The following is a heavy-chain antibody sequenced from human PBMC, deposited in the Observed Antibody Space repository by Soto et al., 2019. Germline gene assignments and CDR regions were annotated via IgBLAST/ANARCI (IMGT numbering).Heavy chain of an antibody. CDR3: ARAVLRFSSSFFY. D-gene: IGHD6-13*01. Sequence: GGSLRLSCAASGFTFSSYWMSWVRQAPGKGLEWVANIKQDGSEKYYVDSVKGRFTISRDNAKNSLYLQMNSLRAEDTAVYYCARAVLRFSSSFFYWGQGTLVTVSS. CDR1: GFTFSSYW. CDR2: IKQDGSEK. J-gene: IGHJ4*02. V-gene: IGHV3-7*01.